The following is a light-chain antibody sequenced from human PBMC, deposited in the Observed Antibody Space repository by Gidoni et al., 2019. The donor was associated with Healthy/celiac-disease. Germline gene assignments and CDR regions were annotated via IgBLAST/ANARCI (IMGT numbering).Light chain of an antibody. CDR1: QSVSSY. J-gene: IGKJ5*01. CDR2: DAS. CDR3: QQRSNGRIT. V-gene: IGKV3-11*01. Sequence: EIVLTQSPATLSLSPGERATLSCRASQSVSSYLAWYQQKPGQAPRLLIYDASNRATGIPARFSGSGSGTDFTLTISSLEPEDFAVYYCQQRSNGRITFXXXTRLEIK.